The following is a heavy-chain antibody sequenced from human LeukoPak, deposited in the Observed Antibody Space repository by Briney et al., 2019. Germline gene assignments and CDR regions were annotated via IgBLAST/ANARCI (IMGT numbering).Heavy chain of an antibody. D-gene: IGHD3-3*01. CDR1: GYTFTSYG. Sequence: ASVTVSCKASGYTFTSYGMNWVRQAPGQGLEWMGWISDYNGNTNYAQRLQGRVTMTPDTSTITAYMELRSLRSDDTAVYYCARVRAPYYDFWSGYEGYMDVWGKGTTVTVSS. CDR2: ISDYNGNT. CDR3: ARVRAPYYDFWSGYEGYMDV. J-gene: IGHJ6*03. V-gene: IGHV1-18*01.